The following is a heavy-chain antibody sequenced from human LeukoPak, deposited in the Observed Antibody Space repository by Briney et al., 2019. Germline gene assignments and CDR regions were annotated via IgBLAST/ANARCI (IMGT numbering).Heavy chain of an antibody. Sequence: GGSLRLSCAASGFTFNSYWMHWVRQAPGKGLLWDSRINGDGSSTNYADSVKGRFTISRDNAKNTLYLQMNSLRAEDTAVYYCARGSGVGDYWGQGTLVTVSS. CDR3: ARGSGVGDY. J-gene: IGHJ4*02. V-gene: IGHV3-74*01. D-gene: IGHD7-27*01. CDR2: INGDGSST. CDR1: GFTFNSYW.